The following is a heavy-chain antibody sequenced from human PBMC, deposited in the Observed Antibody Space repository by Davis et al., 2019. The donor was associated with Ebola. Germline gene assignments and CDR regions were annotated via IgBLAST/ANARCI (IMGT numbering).Heavy chain of an antibody. CDR3: ARDRSGNYGSAYYFDH. V-gene: IGHV3-7*01. CDR1: GFTFRSYW. Sequence: GESLKISCAVSGFTFRSYWMSWVRQTPGKGLEWVANIKQDGGAENYVDSVKGRFSISRDNTKNSLYLQMDSLRVEDTAVYYCARDRSGNYGSAYYFDHWGQGTQVTVSS. CDR2: IKQDGGAE. D-gene: IGHD3-10*01. J-gene: IGHJ4*02.